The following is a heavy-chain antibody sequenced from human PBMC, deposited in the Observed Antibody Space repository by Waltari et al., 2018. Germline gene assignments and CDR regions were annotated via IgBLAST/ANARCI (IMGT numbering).Heavy chain of an antibody. CDR1: GFTFSNYW. CDR2: IKNKADGGTA. CDR3: TTFGN. J-gene: IGHJ4*02. V-gene: IGHV3-15*08. Sequence: EVQLVESGGGLVQPGGSLRLSCAGSGFTFSNYWMNWVRQAPGKGLEWVGFIKNKADGGTATYADSVKGRFTISRDDSKNTLYLKLNSLKTEDTAVYYCTTFGNWGQGVLVTVSS.